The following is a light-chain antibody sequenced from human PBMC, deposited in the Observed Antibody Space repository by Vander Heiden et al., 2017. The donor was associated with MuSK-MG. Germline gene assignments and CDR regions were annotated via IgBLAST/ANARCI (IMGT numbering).Light chain of an antibody. J-gene: IGLJ2*01. CDR2: GKN. CDR1: RLSSYF. CDR3: GSRDTSNNHLA. Sequence: SSELTPAPAVSVALGQSVKITCQRDRLSSYFPCWYQQKAGQAPLLVIYGKNSRPSGIPDRFSGSNSGNTASLIITGAQAEDEADYYCGSRDTSNNHLAFGGGTKLTVL. V-gene: IGLV3-19*01.